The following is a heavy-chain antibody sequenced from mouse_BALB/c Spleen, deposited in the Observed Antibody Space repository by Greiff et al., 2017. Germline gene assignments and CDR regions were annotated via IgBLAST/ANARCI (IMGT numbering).Heavy chain of an antibody. CDR3: TTGSTMIIGFDY. CDR1: GYSFTSYW. D-gene: IGHD2-4*01. CDR2: IYPGNSDT. V-gene: IGHV1-5*01. J-gene: IGHJ2*01. Sequence: EVQLQQSGTVLARPGASVKMSCKASGYSFTSYWMHWVKQRPGQGLEWIGAIYPGNSDTSYNQKFKGKAKLTAVTSASTAYMELSSLTNEDSAVYYCTTGSTMIIGFDYWGQGTTLTVSS.